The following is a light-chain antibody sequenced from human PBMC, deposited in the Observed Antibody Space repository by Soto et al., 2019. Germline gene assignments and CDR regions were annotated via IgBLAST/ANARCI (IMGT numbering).Light chain of an antibody. V-gene: IGKV3-15*01. CDR3: QHYNNWPPIT. CDR2: GAS. Sequence: EIVMTQSPATLSVSPWERATLSCRASQSVRSNLAWYQQKPGQAPRLLIYGASTRATGIPARFSGSGSGTEFTLSISSLQSEDFAVYYCQHYNNWPPITFGQGTRLEIK. CDR1: QSVRSN. J-gene: IGKJ5*01.